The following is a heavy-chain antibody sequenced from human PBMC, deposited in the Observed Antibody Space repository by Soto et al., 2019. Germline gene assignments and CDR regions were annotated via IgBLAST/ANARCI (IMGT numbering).Heavy chain of an antibody. J-gene: IGHJ6*04. CDR1: GYTFTSYG. CDR3: AGEVASAGHVCYCFGMDV. D-gene: IGHD6-13*01. V-gene: IGHV1-18*01. CDR2: ISAYNGNT. Sequence: VASVKVSCKASGYTFTSYGISWVRQAPGQGLEWMGWISAYNGNTNYAQKLQGRVTMTTDTSTSTAYMELRSLRSDDTAVYYCAGEVASAGHVCYCFGMDVWGKGTTVTVSS.